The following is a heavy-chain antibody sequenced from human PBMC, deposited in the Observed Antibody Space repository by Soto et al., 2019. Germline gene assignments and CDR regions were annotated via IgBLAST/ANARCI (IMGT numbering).Heavy chain of an antibody. J-gene: IGHJ4*02. CDR1: GGSISSGGYY. CDR3: ARDRGAAAGYFDY. Sequence: PSETLSLTCTVSGGSISSGGYYWSWIRQHPGKGLEWIGYIYYSGSTYYNPSLKSRVTISVDTSKNQFSLKPSSVTAADAAVYYCARDRGAAAGYFDYWGQGTLVTVSS. V-gene: IGHV4-31*03. D-gene: IGHD6-13*01. CDR2: IYYSGST.